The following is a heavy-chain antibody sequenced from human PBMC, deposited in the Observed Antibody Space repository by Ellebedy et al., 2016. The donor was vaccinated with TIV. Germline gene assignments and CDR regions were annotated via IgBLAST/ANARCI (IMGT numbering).Heavy chain of an antibody. V-gene: IGHV5-10-1*01. CDR3: ARQRGQLAVAGTGGWFDP. D-gene: IGHD6-19*01. CDR2: IDPAASQT. Sequence: GESLKISCKGSGYNFPTYWINWVRQMPGQGLEWMGRIDPAASQTTYSPSFQGHVTIAVDKSANTAYLQWRSLKASDTAMYFCARQRGQLAVAGTGGWFDPWGQGTLVTVSS. J-gene: IGHJ5*02. CDR1: GYNFPTYW.